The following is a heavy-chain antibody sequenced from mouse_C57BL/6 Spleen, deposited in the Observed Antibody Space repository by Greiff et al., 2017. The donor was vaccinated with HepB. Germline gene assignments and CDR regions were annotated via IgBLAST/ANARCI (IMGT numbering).Heavy chain of an antibody. D-gene: IGHD1-1*01. CDR1: GYTFTSYG. CDR3: ARNYGSSYPAWFAY. Sequence: VQLQQSGAELARPGASVKLSCKASGYTFTSYGISWVKQRTGQGLEWIGEIYPRSGNTYYNEKFKGKATLTADTSSSTAYMELRSLTSEDSAVYFCARNYGSSYPAWFAYWGQGTLVTVSA. V-gene: IGHV1-81*01. J-gene: IGHJ3*01. CDR2: IYPRSGNT.